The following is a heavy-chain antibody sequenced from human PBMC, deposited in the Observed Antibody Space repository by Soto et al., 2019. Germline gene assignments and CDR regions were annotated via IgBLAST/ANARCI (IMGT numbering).Heavy chain of an antibody. CDR3: AKDHLDYYYYGMDV. CDR2: ISGSGGST. Sequence: GGSLRLSCAASGFTFSSYAMSWVRQAPGKGLEWVSAISGSGGSTYYADSVKGRFTISRDNSKNTLYLQMNSLRAEDTAVYYCAKDHLDYYYYGMDVWGQGTTVTVSS. CDR1: GFTFSSYA. J-gene: IGHJ6*02. V-gene: IGHV3-23*01.